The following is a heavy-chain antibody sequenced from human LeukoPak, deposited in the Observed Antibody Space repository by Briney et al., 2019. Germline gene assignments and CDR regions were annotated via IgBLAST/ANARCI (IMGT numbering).Heavy chain of an antibody. CDR2: IYYTGNT. Sequence: SETLSLTCTVSGDSITNYFWSWIRQPPGKGLEWIGYIYYTGNTNYKPSLKSRVTISVDTSTNQFSLRLRSVTAADAAVYYCARGRVAYSAYYFDYWGRGTLVTVSS. D-gene: IGHD2-15*01. V-gene: IGHV4-59*01. CDR3: ARGRVAYSAYYFDY. J-gene: IGHJ4*02. CDR1: GDSITNYF.